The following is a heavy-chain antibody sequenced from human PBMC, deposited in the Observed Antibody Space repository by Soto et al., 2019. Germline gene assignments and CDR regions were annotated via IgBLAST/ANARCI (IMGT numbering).Heavy chain of an antibody. V-gene: IGHV1-3*01. J-gene: IGHJ5*02. D-gene: IGHD3-9*01. Sequence: AASVKVSCKASGYTFTNYGIHWVRQAPGQSLEWMGWINVYNGNTKYSQKFQDRVTFSRDTSASTAYMELSSLRSEDAAVYYCARDLDDILTGPNFDPWGQGTLVTVSS. CDR2: INVYNGNT. CDR3: ARDLDDILTGPNFDP. CDR1: GYTFTNYG.